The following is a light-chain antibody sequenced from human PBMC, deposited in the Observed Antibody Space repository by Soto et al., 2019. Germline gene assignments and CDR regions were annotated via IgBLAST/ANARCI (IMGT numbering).Light chain of an antibody. CDR1: QSVSSSY. CDR2: GAS. Sequence: EIVLTQSPGTLSSSPGERATLSCRASQSVSSSYLAWYQQKPGQPPRLLICGASSRATGIPDRFSGSGSGTDFTLTISRLEPEDFAVYYCQQYGSSPPLTFGGGTKVEIK. J-gene: IGKJ4*01. CDR3: QQYGSSPPLT. V-gene: IGKV3-20*01.